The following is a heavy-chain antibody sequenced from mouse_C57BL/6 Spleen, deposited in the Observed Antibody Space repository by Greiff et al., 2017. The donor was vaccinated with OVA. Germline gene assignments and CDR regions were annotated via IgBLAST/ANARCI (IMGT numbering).Heavy chain of an antibody. V-gene: IGHV1-55*01. CDR3: ARHYYGSSLYWYFDV. CDR1: GYTFTSYW. J-gene: IGHJ1*03. CDR2: IYPGSGST. Sequence: VQLQQPGAELVKPGASVKMSCKASGYTFTSYWITWVKQRPGQGLEWIGDIYPGSGSTTYNEKFKSKATLTVDTSSSTAYMQLRSLTSEDAAVYYCARHYYGSSLYWYFDVWGTGTTVTVSS. D-gene: IGHD1-1*01.